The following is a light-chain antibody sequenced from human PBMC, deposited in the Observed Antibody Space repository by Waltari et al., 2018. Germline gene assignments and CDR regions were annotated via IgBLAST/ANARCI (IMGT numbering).Light chain of an antibody. CDR3: CSYAASYTLV. CDR1: SSDVGNYNF. J-gene: IGLJ2*01. CDR2: DVS. Sequence: QSALTQPASVSGSPGQSITISCTGTSSDVGNYNFVSWYQQHPGKAPKVMIYDVSKRPSGVSDRFSGSKSGNTASLTISGVQAEDEADYYCCSYAASYTLVFGGGTKLTVL. V-gene: IGLV2-23*02.